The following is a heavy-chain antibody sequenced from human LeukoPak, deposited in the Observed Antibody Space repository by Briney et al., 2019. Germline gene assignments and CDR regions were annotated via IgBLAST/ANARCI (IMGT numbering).Heavy chain of an antibody. D-gene: IGHD5-18*01. V-gene: IGHV3-48*02. CDR3: ARVSGYSFWAPSDY. CDR2: ISSSSSTI. Sequence: GGSLRLSCTASGFTFSTYTMNWVRQAPGKGLEWVSYISSSSSTIYYADSVKGRFTISRDNAKNSLYLQMNSLRDEDTAVYYCARVSGYSFWAPSDYWGQGTLVTVSS. CDR1: GFTFSTYT. J-gene: IGHJ4*02.